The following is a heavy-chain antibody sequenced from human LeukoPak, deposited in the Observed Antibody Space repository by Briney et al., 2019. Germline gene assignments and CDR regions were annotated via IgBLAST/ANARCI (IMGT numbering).Heavy chain of an antibody. D-gene: IGHD3-3*01. CDR2: ISYDGSNK. CDR3: AKARIRITIFGVVSD. V-gene: IGHV3-30*18. J-gene: IGHJ4*02. Sequence: GGSLRLSCATSGFIFSSHGMHWVRQAPGKGLEWVAVISYDGSNKYYADSVKGRFTISRDNSKNTLYLQMNSLRAEDTAVYYCAKARIRITIFGVVSDWGQGTLVTVSS. CDR1: GFIFSSHG.